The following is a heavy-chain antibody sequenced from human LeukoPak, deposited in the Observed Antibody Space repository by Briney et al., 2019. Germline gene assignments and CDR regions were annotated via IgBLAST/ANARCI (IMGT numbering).Heavy chain of an antibody. D-gene: IGHD1-14*01. V-gene: IGHV3-48*01. CDR2: ISSSSSTI. Sequence: GGSLRLSCAASGFTFSSYSMNWVRQAPGKGLEWVSYISSSSSTIYYADSVKGRFTISRDNAKNSLYLQMSSLRAEDTAVYYCAHLNPNYFDYWGQGTLVTVSS. J-gene: IGHJ4*02. CDR3: AHLNPNYFDY. CDR1: GFTFSSYS.